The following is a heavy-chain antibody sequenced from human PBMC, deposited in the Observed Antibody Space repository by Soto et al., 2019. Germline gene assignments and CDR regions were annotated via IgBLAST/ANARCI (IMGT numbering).Heavy chain of an antibody. CDR1: GYTFTNYG. J-gene: IGHJ5*02. D-gene: IGHD3-10*01. V-gene: IGHV1-18*01. CDR2: INVYNGNT. Sequence: QVQLVQSGGEVKKPGASVKVSCKASGYTFTNYGIIWVRQAPGQGLEWMGWINVYNGNTKYAQKVQGRVTMTTDTSTSTAYMELRSLRSDDTAVYYWARGVGSGSYYNQYNWFDPWGQGTLVTVSS. CDR3: ARGVGSGSYYNQYNWFDP.